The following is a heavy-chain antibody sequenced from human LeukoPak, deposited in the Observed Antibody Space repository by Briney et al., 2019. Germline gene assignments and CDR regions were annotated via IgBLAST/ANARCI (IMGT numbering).Heavy chain of an antibody. J-gene: IGHJ3*02. CDR3: ARVYGSGYDFRGAFDI. CDR1: GGSFSGYY. Sequence: SETLSLTCAVYGGSFSGYYWSWIRQPPGKGLEWIGEINHSGSTNYNPSLESRVTISVDTSKNQFSLKLTSVTAADTAVYYCARVYGSGYDFRGAFDIWGQGTMVSVSS. D-gene: IGHD5-12*01. V-gene: IGHV4-34*01. CDR2: INHSGST.